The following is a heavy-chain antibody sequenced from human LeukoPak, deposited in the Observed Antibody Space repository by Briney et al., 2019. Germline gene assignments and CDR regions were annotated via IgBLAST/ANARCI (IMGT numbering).Heavy chain of an antibody. J-gene: IGHJ4*02. CDR2: IYSSGST. CDR3: ARVGRKYCYGGACFNPLDY. Sequence: SETLSLTCSVSGDSISSLYWSWVRQTAGEGLEWIGRIYSSGSTNYNPSLKSRVIMSVDTSKNQFSLKLSSVTAADTAVYYCARVGRKYCYGGACFNPLDYWGQGILVTVSS. V-gene: IGHV4-4*07. D-gene: IGHD2-21*02. CDR1: GDSISSLY.